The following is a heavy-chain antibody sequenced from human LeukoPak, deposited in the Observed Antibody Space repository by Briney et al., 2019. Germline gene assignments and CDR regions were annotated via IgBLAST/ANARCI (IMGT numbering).Heavy chain of an antibody. D-gene: IGHD6-13*01. CDR2: ISGSGGST. Sequence: GGSRWLSCAASGFTFSSYAMSWVCQAPEKGLEWVSAISGSGGSTYYAHSVKGRLTVSRDNSKNTLYLQMNSLRAEDTAVYYCAKGRGIASISWGQSTRLTVSS. V-gene: IGHV3-23*01. CDR1: GFTFSSYA. J-gene: IGHJ1*01. CDR3: AKGRGIASIS.